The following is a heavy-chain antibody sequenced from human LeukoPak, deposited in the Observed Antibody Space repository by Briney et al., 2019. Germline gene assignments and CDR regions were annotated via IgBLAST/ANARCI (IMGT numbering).Heavy chain of an antibody. CDR1: GFTFSSYA. V-gene: IGHV3-23*01. J-gene: IGHJ4*02. Sequence: GGSLRLSCAASGFTFSSYAMSWVRQAPGKGLEWVSAISGSGDSSTYYADSVKGRFTISRDNSKNTLYLQMNSLRAEDTAVYYCAKDTTTGYSSSWWGQGTLVTVSS. CDR3: AKDTTTGYSSSW. D-gene: IGHD6-13*01. CDR2: ISGSGDSST.